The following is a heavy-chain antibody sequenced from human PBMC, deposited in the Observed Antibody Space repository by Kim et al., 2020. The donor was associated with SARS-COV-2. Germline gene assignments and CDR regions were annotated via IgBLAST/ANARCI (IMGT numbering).Heavy chain of an antibody. CDR1: GGSFSGYY. CDR3: ARGSSLWFREG. CDR2: INHSGST. V-gene: IGHV4-34*01. J-gene: IGHJ4*02. D-gene: IGHD3-10*01. Sequence: SETLSLTCAVYGGSFSGYYWSWIRQPPGKGLEWIGEINHSGSTNYNPSLKSRVTISVDTSKNQFSLKLSSVTAADTAVYYCARGSSLWFREGWGQGTLVTVSS.